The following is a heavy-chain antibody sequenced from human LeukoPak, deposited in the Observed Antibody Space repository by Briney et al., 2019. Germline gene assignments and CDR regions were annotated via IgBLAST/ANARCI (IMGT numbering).Heavy chain of an antibody. J-gene: IGHJ4*02. V-gene: IGHV3-74*01. D-gene: IGHD2-2*01. Sequence: GGSLRLSCAASGFTFSTYWMHWVRQAPGKGLLWVSRANSDGSSTTYADSVKGRFTISRDNAKNTLYLQMNSLRAEDTAVYYCAKDLQLLTDYWGQGTLVTVSS. CDR1: GFTFSTYW. CDR2: ANSDGSST. CDR3: AKDLQLLTDY.